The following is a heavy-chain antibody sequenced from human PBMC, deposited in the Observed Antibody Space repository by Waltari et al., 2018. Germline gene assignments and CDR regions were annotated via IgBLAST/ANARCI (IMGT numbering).Heavy chain of an antibody. V-gene: IGHV4-30-4*08. CDR1: GGSIRSGDYY. D-gene: IGHD1-26*01. Sequence: QVQRQESGPGLVKPSQTLSLTCTVPGGSIRSGDYYWSWIRQPPGKGLEWIAYIYYSGSTYYNPSLKSRITISLDTSRNQFSLNLSSVTAADTAVYYCARENRAGWDRYFDLWGRGTLVTVSS. CDR2: IYYSGST. CDR3: ARENRAGWDRYFDL. J-gene: IGHJ2*01.